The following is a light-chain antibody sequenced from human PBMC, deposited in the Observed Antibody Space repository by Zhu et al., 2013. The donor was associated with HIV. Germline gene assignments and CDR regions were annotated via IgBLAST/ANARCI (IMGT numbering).Light chain of an antibody. CDR3: QQYGSSPRT. J-gene: IGKJ1*01. CDR1: QSVTNSY. CDR2: GAS. Sequence: EIVLTQSPGTLSLSPGERATLSCRASQSVTNSYLAWYQQKPGQAPRLLIYGASXRATGIPDRFSGSGSGTDFTLTISRLEPEDFAVYYCQQYGSSPRTFGQGTEGG. V-gene: IGKV3-20*01.